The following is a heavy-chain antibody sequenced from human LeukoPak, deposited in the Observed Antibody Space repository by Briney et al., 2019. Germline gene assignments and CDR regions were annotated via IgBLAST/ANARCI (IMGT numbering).Heavy chain of an antibody. J-gene: IGHJ4*02. Sequence: PSETLSLTCSVSGVSTSAYYWTSIRQPPGRGLEWIGYVYYSGDTKYNPSLKSRVTISIDTSKNQFSLKLSSVTAADTAVYYCARQFNSFDYWGQGALVTVSP. D-gene: IGHD5-24*01. CDR3: ARQFNSFDY. V-gene: IGHV4-59*08. CDR2: VYYSGDT. CDR1: GVSTSAYY.